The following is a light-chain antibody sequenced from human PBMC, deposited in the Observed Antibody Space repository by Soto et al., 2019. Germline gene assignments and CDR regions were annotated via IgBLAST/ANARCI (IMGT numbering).Light chain of an antibody. Sequence: DIQMTQSPSSLSASVGDRVTITCRASQSISTFLNWYQQKPGKAPNLLIYTASTLHGGVPSRFSGSGSGTDFTLTISSLQPEDFATYFCQQSFTDHWTFGQGTRVEIK. CDR2: TAS. CDR1: QSISTF. J-gene: IGKJ1*01. V-gene: IGKV1-39*01. CDR3: QQSFTDHWT.